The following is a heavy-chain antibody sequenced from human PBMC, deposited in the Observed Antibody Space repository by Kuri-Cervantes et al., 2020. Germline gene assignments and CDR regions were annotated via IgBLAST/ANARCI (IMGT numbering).Heavy chain of an antibody. CDR3: AIHDYGRGGGFGL. J-gene: IGHJ2*01. V-gene: IGHV4-61*01. CDR1: GDAVSSDTYH. D-gene: IGHD4-17*01. CDR2: INHSGST. Sequence: GSLRLSCSVSGDAVSSDTYHCSWIRQPPGRGLKWIGEINHSGSTNYDPSLKSRVTISGDTSKNQFSLKLTSVMAADTAVYYCAIHDYGRGGGFGLWGRGILVTVSS.